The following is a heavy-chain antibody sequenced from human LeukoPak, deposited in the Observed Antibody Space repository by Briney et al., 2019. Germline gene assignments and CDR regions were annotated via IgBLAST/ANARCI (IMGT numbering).Heavy chain of an antibody. CDR3: AKDPGLGSGSYRFSGYFDY. CDR2: ISGSGGST. J-gene: IGHJ4*02. D-gene: IGHD3-10*01. Sequence: PGGSLRLSCAASGFTFSNYGMSWVRQAPGKGLEWVSAISGSGGSTYYADSVKGRFTISRDNSKNTLYLQMNSLRAEDTAVYYCAKDPGLGSGSYRFSGYFDYWGQGTLVTVSS. CDR1: GFTFSNYG. V-gene: IGHV3-23*01.